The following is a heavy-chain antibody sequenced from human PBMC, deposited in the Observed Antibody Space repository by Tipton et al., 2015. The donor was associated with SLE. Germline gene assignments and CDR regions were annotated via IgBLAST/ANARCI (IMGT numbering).Heavy chain of an antibody. D-gene: IGHD3-3*01. CDR3: ARRSLGFLEG. CDR1: GGSISSYY. V-gene: IGHV4-59*12. CDR2: IYYSGST. J-gene: IGHJ4*02. Sequence: LRLSCTVSGGSISSYYWSWIRQPPGKGLEWIGYIYYSGSTYYNPSLKSRVTISVDTSKNQFSLKLSSVTAADTAVYYCARRSLGFLEGWGQGTLVTVSS.